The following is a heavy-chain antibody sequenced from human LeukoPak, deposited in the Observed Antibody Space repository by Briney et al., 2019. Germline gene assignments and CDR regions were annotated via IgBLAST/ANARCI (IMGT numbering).Heavy chain of an antibody. CDR2: IYNSGST. Sequence: SETLSLTCIVSGASFNTGDYYWNWIRQHPGKGLEWIGYIYNSGSTYYDPSLKSRVTISVDTSKNHFSLRLTSVTAADSAVYYCARGAPPDSWGQGTLVTVSS. CDR1: GASFNTGDYY. CDR3: ARGAPPDS. J-gene: IGHJ4*02. V-gene: IGHV4-31*03.